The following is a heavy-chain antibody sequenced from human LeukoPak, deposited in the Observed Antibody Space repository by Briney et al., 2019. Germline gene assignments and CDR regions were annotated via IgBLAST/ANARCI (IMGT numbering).Heavy chain of an antibody. D-gene: IGHD3-9*01. J-gene: IGHJ6*02. Sequence: GGSLRLSCAASGFTLRTYAMNWVRQAPGKGLEWVSTISGSGGRTFYADSVKGRFTISRDNSNNTVYLQMKTLRAEDTAVYFCAKDRSGLRYFDWYESPYYYYGMDVWGQGTTATVSS. CDR3: AKDRSGLRYFDWYESPYYYYGMDV. V-gene: IGHV3-23*01. CDR1: GFTLRTYA. CDR2: ISGSGGRT.